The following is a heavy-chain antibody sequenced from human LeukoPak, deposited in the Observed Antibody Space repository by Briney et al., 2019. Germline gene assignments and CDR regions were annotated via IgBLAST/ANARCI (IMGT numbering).Heavy chain of an antibody. V-gene: IGHV4-34*01. CDR3: ARDYSSTWYPSWFDP. D-gene: IGHD6-13*01. J-gene: IGHJ5*02. Sequence: SETLSLTCAVYGGSFSGYYWSWIRQPPGKGLEWIGEINHSGSTNYNPSLKSRVTISVDTSKNQFSLKLSSVTVADTGVYYCARDYSSTWYPSWFDPWGQGTLVTVSS. CDR1: GGSFSGYY. CDR2: INHSGST.